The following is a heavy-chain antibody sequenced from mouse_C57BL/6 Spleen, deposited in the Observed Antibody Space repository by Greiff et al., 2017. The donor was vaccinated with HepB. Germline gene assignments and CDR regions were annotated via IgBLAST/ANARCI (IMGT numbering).Heavy chain of an antibody. J-gene: IGHJ2*02. CDR2: IYPGSGST. Sequence: QVQLQQPGAELVKPGASVKMSCKASGYTFTSYWITWVKQRPGQGLEWIGDIYPGSGSTNYNEKFKSKATLTVNTSSSTAYMQLSSLTSEDSAVYYCARREYGSSSFDCWGPGTSLTFSS. V-gene: IGHV1-55*01. CDR3: ARREYGSSSFDC. CDR1: GYTFTSYW. D-gene: IGHD1-1*01.